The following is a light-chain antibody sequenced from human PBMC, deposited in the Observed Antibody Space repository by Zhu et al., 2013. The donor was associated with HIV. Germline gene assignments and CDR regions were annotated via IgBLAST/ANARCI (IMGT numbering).Light chain of an antibody. V-gene: IGKV3D-20*02. CDR2: GAS. CDR1: QTVSSNY. J-gene: IGKJ4*01. CDR3: QQRSDWPPLT. Sequence: EIVLTQSPGTLSLSPGERATLSCRASQTVSSNYLAWYQQKPGQAPRLLIYGASNRATGIPDRFSGSGSGTDFTLTISSLEPEDFAVYYCQQRSDWPPLTFGGGTEGGDQT.